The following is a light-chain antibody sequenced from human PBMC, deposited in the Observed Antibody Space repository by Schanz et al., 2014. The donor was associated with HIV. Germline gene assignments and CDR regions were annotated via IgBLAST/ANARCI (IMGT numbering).Light chain of an antibody. CDR3: QQANSFPLT. CDR1: QRLSSSY. Sequence: EIVLTQSPGSLSLSPGGRATLSCGASQRLSSSYLAWYQQKRDQPPRLVIYATSTRAAGIPDRFSGTGSGTDFTLTISSLEPEDFATYFCQQANSFPLTFGGGTKVEIK. V-gene: IGKV3-20*01. J-gene: IGKJ4*01. CDR2: ATS.